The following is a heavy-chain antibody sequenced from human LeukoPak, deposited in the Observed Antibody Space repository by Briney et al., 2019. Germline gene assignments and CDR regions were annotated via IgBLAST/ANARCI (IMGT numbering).Heavy chain of an antibody. CDR2: IIPILGIA. V-gene: IGHV1-69*04. Sequence: SVKVSCKASVGTFSSYAISWVRQAPGQGREWMGRIIPILGIANYAQKFQGRVTITADKSTSTAYLELSSLRSEDTAVYYCARTGYDSSGYYRDYWGQGTLVTVSS. J-gene: IGHJ4*02. D-gene: IGHD3-22*01. CDR1: VGTFSSYA. CDR3: ARTGYDSSGYYRDY.